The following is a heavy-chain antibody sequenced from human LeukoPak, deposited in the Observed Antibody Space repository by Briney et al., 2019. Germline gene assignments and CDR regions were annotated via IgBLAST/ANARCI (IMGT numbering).Heavy chain of an antibody. CDR3: ARRRTRSPMDV. CDR1: GDSLSSANSY. CDR2: LSYSGST. V-gene: IGHV4-39*02. J-gene: IGHJ6*03. Sequence: SETLSLTCTVSGDSLSSANSYWGWVRPPPGKGLEWIGSLSYSGSTYYNSSLKSRVTISVDTARNHFALKLSAGTAADTAVYYWARRRTRSPMDVWGKGATVTVS. D-gene: IGHD1-7*01.